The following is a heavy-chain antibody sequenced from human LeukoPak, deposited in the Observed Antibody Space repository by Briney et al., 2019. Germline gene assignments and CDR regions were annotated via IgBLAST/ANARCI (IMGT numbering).Heavy chain of an antibody. CDR1: GDSVSSNSAA. CDR3: ARSEQYYYDSSGYLGYFDY. D-gene: IGHD3-22*01. Sequence: SQTLSLTCAISGDSVSSNSAAWNWIRQSPSRGLEWLGRTYYRSKWYNDYAVSVKSRITINPDTSKNQFSLQLNSVTPEDTAVYYCARSEQYYYDSSGYLGYFDYWGQGTLVTVSS. V-gene: IGHV6-1*01. J-gene: IGHJ4*02. CDR2: TYYRSKWYN.